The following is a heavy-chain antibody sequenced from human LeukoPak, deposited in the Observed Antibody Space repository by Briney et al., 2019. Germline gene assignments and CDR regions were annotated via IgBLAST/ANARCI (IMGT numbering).Heavy chain of an antibody. CDR3: AREFEPGKMATITDDY. J-gene: IGHJ4*02. D-gene: IGHD5-24*01. CDR2: INPNSGGT. CDR1: GYTFTGYY. V-gene: IGHV1-2*02. Sequence: ASVKVSCKASGYTFTGYYMQWVRQAPGQGLEGMGWINPNSGGTNYAPKFQGRVTMTRDTSISTAYMELSRLRSDDTAVYYCAREFEPGKMATITDDYWGQGTLVTVSS.